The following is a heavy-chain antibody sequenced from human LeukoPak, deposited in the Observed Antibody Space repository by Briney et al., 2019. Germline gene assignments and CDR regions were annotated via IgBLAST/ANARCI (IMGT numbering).Heavy chain of an antibody. D-gene: IGHD3-22*01. J-gene: IGHJ5*02. V-gene: IGHV1-24*01. Sequence: ASVKVSCKVSGYTLTELSMHWVRQAPGKGLEWMGGFDPEDGETIYAQKFQGRVTMTEDTSTDTAYMELSSLRSEDTAVYYCARGAYYYDRTEFDPWGQGTLVTVSS. CDR1: GYTLTELS. CDR3: ARGAYYYDRTEFDP. CDR2: FDPEDGET.